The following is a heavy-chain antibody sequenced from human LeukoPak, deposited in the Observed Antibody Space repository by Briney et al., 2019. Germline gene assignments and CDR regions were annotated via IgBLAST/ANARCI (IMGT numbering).Heavy chain of an antibody. CDR2: INSDGSNI. J-gene: IGHJ3*01. Sequence: AGGSLRLSCAASGFTFSNHWMHWVRQAPGKGLVWVSRINSDGSNIRYADSVKGRFTISRDSSKNTLYLQMNSLRPEDTAVYYCAKDSCSGGRCYSSPYDAFDVWGQGTMVTVSS. D-gene: IGHD2-15*01. V-gene: IGHV3-74*01. CDR1: GFTFSNHW. CDR3: AKDSCSGGRCYSSPYDAFDV.